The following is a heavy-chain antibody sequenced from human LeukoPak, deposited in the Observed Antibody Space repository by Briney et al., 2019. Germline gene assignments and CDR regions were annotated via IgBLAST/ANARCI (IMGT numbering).Heavy chain of an antibody. J-gene: IGHJ6*02. Sequence: PSETLSLTCTVSGGSISSYYWSWIRQPAGKGLEWIGRIYTSGSTNYNPSLKSRVTMSVDTSKNQFSLKLSSVTAADTAVYYCARDQSREVDYYGVDVWGQGTTVTVSS. D-gene: IGHD1-26*01. V-gene: IGHV4-4*07. CDR1: GGSISSYY. CDR3: ARDQSREVDYYGVDV. CDR2: IYTSGST.